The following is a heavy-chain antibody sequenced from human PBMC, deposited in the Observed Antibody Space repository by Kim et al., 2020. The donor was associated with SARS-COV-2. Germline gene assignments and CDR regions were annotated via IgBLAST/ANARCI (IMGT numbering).Heavy chain of an antibody. V-gene: IGHV4-34*01. D-gene: IGHD2-2*01. CDR3: ARVFRVRAHNWFDL. Sequence: TPSLKRRVTRSVDTSKNQFALKLSSVTAADTAVYYCARVFRVRAHNWFDLWGQGTLVTVSS. J-gene: IGHJ5*02.